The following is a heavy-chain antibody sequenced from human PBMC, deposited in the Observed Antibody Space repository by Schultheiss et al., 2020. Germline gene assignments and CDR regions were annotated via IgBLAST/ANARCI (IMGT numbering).Heavy chain of an antibody. V-gene: IGHV3-23*01. J-gene: IGHJ4*02. Sequence: GGSLRLSCAASGFTFSSYAMSWVRQAPGKGLVWVSRITSDGSSTDYADSVKGRFTISRDNAKNSLYLQMNSLRAEDTAVYYCAKPRGSGWWGRYYFDYWGQGTLVTVSS. CDR1: GFTFSSYA. CDR2: ITSDGSST. D-gene: IGHD6-19*01. CDR3: AKPRGSGWWGRYYFDY.